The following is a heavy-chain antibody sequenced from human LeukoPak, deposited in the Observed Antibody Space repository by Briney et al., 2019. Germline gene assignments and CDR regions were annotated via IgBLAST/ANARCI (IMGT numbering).Heavy chain of an antibody. CDR1: GYTFTSYA. J-gene: IGHJ4*02. CDR2: INPSGGGT. V-gene: IGHV1-46*01. Sequence: ASVKVSCKASGYTFTSYAISWVRRAPGQGLEWMGIINPSGGGTTYAQKFQGRVTMTRDTSTSTIYMELSSLRSEDTAVYYCARETVVDYAENYFDYWGQGTLVTVSS. CDR3: ARETVVDYAENYFDY. D-gene: IGHD4-17*01.